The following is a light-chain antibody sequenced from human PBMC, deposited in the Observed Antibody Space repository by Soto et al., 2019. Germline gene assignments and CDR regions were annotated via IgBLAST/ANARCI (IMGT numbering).Light chain of an antibody. Sequence: DIQLTQSPSSLSASLLDRITITCRSSQSISTYLNSYQQKPGEAPTLLVYDSSTLQSGVPSRFSGSGFGTEFTLSISSLQPDDFGTYYCQEYNAYSMPFGQGTRLAIK. J-gene: IGKJ5*01. CDR2: DSS. CDR1: QSISTY. V-gene: IGKV1-39*01. CDR3: QEYNAYSMP.